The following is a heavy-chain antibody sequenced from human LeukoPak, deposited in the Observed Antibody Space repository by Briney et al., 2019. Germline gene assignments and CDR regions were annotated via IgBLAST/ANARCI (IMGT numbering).Heavy chain of an antibody. CDR2: IYPGDSDT. Sequence: GESLKISCKGSGYSFTSYWIGWVRQMPGKGLEWMGIIYPGDSDTRYSPSFQGQVTISADKSISTAYLQWSSLKASDTALYYCARHRRKSIIGTVSSRGFDSWGQGTLVTVSS. J-gene: IGHJ4*02. CDR3: ARHRRKSIIGTVSSRGFDS. CDR1: GYSFTSYW. V-gene: IGHV5-51*01. D-gene: IGHD3-10*01.